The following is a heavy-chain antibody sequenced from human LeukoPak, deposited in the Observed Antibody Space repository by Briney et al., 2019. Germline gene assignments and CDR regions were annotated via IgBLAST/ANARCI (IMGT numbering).Heavy chain of an antibody. CDR3: ATASSGLFY. Sequence: PGGSLRLSCAASGFTFSNAWMSRVRQAPGEVLEWVGRIKRKTDGETTEYVAPVKGRFTISRDDSKNTLYLQMNSLKTEDTGVYYCATASSGLFYWGQGTLVTVSS. V-gene: IGHV3-15*01. D-gene: IGHD3-16*01. CDR1: GFTFSNAW. CDR2: IKRKTDGETT. J-gene: IGHJ4*02.